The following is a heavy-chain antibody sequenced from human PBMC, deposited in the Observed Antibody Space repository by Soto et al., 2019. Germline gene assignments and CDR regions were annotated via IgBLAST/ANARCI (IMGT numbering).Heavy chain of an antibody. CDR1: GFSFRSYS. J-gene: IGHJ4*02. V-gene: IGHV3-21*01. Sequence: EVQLVESGGGLVKPGGSLRLSCAGSGFSFRSYSMNWVRQVPGKGLEWVSSISSSSSYINYADSMKGRFTISRDNAKNSLYLQMNSLRAEDTAVYYCARVGTYYGSGSPYYSDYWGQGTLVTVSS. CDR2: ISSSSSYI. D-gene: IGHD3-10*01. CDR3: ARVGTYYGSGSPYYSDY.